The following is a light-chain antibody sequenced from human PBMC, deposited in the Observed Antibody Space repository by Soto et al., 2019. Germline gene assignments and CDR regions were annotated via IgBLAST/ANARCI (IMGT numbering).Light chain of an antibody. CDR1: QSISNF. CDR2: AAS. CDR3: QQSYTTPYT. J-gene: IGKJ2*01. V-gene: IGKV1-39*01. Sequence: DIQMTQSPSSLSASVGDRVTITCRASQSISNFLNWYQQKPGKAPKLLIYAASSLHSGVPSNFSGSGSWTDFTLIISSLQPEDFATYYCQQSYTTPYTFGQGTKLYFK.